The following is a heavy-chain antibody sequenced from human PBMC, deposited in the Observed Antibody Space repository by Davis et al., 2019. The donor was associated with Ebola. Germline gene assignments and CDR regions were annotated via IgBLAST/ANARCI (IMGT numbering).Heavy chain of an antibody. CDR1: GFNFGGVA. J-gene: IGHJ6*02. Sequence: GESLKISCAASGFNFGGVAMSWVRQAPGKGLEWVSAISGSGGSTYYADSVKGRFTISRDNSKNTLYLQMNSLRAEDTAVYYCAKDLYSDFWSGYFGSYYYGMDVWSQGTTVTVSS. V-gene: IGHV3-23*01. CDR3: AKDLYSDFWSGYFGSYYYGMDV. D-gene: IGHD3-3*01. CDR2: ISGSGGST.